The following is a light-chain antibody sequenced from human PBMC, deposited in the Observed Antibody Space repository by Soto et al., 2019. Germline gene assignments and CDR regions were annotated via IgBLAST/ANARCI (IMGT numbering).Light chain of an antibody. Sequence: QCVLTQPASVSGSPGQSITMSCTGTNSDVGRYNLVSWYQQRPGQAPQVLIYEVTKRPSGVSDRFSGSKSGNTASLTISGLQAEDEGEYFCCSYASSTTYVIFGGGTK. V-gene: IGLV2-23*02. CDR1: NSDVGRYNL. J-gene: IGLJ2*01. CDR2: EVT. CDR3: CSYASSTTYVI.